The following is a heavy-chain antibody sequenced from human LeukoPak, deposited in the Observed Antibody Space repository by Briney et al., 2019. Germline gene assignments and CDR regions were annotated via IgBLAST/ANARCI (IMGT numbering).Heavy chain of an antibody. Sequence: PGGSLRLSCADSGFTFSNYAMHWVRRAPGKGLEGMGIINASCGITSYAHTFQCRVTMTRDMSTSTVYTELSILRSEDTAVYYCAREDSSGYLGGKDAFAFCSQGTMVTVSS. CDR3: AREDSSGYLGGKDAFAF. CDR2: INASCGIT. V-gene: IGHV1-46*01. D-gene: IGHD3-22*01. J-gene: IGHJ3*01. CDR1: GFTFSNYA.